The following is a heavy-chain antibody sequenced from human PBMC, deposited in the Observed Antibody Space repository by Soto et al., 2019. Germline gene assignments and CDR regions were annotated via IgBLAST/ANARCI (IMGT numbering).Heavy chain of an antibody. CDR1: GDSINNTYW. Sequence: LSLTCFVSGDSINNTYWWSWVRQAPGKGLEWIGEIYHTGGKSYMPSLRGRITLSVDTSKNQFSLKLSSVTAADTAVYYCASSTMGFWSGYAQTYYYYGMDVWGQGTTVTVSS. CDR2: IYHTGGK. D-gene: IGHD3-3*01. J-gene: IGHJ6*02. CDR3: ASSTMGFWSGYAQTYYYYGMDV. V-gene: IGHV4-4*02.